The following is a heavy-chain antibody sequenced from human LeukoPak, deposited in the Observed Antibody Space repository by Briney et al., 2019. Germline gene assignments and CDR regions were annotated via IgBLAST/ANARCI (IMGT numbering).Heavy chain of an antibody. V-gene: IGHV1-18*01. CDR1: GYTFTSYG. CDR2: ISAYNGNT. J-gene: IGHJ4*02. CDR3: ARDRGYGDYVDLFDY. D-gene: IGHD4-17*01. Sequence: ASVKVSCKASGYTFTSYGIGWVRQAPGQGLEWMGWISAYNGNTNYAQKLQGRVTMTTDTSTSTAYMELRSLRSDDTAVYYCARDRGYGDYVDLFDYWGQGTLVTVSS.